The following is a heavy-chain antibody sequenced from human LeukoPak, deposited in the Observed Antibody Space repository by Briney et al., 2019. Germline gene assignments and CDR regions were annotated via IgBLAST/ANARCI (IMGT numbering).Heavy chain of an antibody. J-gene: IGHJ6*02. CDR2: MNPNSGNT. Sequence: VASVKVSCTASGYTFTSYDINWVRQATGQGLEWMGWMNPNSGNTGYAQKCQGRVTMTRNTSISTAYMELSSLRSEDTAVYYCARGPPIILRFLEWLSNYYYYGMDVWGQGTTVTVSS. V-gene: IGHV1-8*01. CDR3: ARGPPIILRFLEWLSNYYYYGMDV. D-gene: IGHD3-3*01. CDR1: GYTFTSYD.